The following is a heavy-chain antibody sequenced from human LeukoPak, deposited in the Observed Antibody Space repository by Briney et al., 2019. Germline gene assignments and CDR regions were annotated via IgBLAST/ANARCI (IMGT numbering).Heavy chain of an antibody. CDR1: GFTFSVHW. CDR2: IKPDGSEK. V-gene: IGHV3-7*01. Sequence: GGSLRLSCAASGFTFSVHWMSWVRQAPGKGLEWVANIKPDGSEKNYVDSVKGRFTISIDNAKNSLYLQMNSLRVEDTAVYWCAREFSWSGRDYWGQGTLVTVSS. D-gene: IGHD3-3*01. J-gene: IGHJ4*02. CDR3: AREFSWSGRDY.